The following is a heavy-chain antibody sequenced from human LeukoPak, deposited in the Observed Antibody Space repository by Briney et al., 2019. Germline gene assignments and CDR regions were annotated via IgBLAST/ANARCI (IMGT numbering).Heavy chain of an antibody. Sequence: PGGSLRLSCAASGFTFSNYWMTWVRQAPGKGLEWVANIRQDGRDKYYVDSVKGRFNISRDNAKNSLNLQMNSLRAEDTAVYYCVREKSSGWGSIDYWGQGTLVTVSS. D-gene: IGHD2-21*01. CDR1: GFTFSNYW. J-gene: IGHJ4*02. V-gene: IGHV3-7*01. CDR3: VREKSSGWGSIDY. CDR2: IRQDGRDK.